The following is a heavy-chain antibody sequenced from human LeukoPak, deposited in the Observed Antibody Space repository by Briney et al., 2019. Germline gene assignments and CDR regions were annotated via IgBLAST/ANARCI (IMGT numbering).Heavy chain of an antibody. D-gene: IGHD3-22*01. V-gene: IGHV3-23*01. J-gene: IGHJ5*02. CDR1: GFTFSSYA. Sequence: GGSLRLSCAASGFTFSSYAMSWVRQAPGKGLEWVSAISGSGGSTYYADSVKGRFTISRDNSKNTLYLQMNSLRAEDTAVYYFAEHDSSGYSYAWGQGTLVTVSS. CDR3: AEHDSSGYSYA. CDR2: ISGSGGST.